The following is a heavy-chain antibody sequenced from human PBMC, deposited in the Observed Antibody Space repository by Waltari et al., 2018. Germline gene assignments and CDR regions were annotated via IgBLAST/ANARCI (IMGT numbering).Heavy chain of an antibody. Sequence: EVQLVETGGGLIQPGGSLRLSCSASGFNVSNNSMTGVRQAPGKGLEWVSVIHIPSTTYYADSVKGRFTMSRDNSKNTLSLQMNSLRDEDTAVYYCARLAVAGPDVFSYFYGMDVWGQGTTVTVSS. V-gene: IGHV3-53*02. CDR2: IHIPSTT. D-gene: IGHD6-19*01. J-gene: IGHJ6*02. CDR1: GFNVSNNS. CDR3: ARLAVAGPDVFSYFYGMDV.